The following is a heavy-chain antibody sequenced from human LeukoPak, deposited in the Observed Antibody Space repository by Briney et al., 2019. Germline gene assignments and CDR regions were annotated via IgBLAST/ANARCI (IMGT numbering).Heavy chain of an antibody. Sequence: PSETLSLTCTVSGVSVTSGRYYWSWIRQPASKGLEWIGRIYTRGSTNYNPSLKSRVTISVDTSKNQFSLDLTSVTAADTAVYYCATDGMVRGPDAWFDSWGQGTLVTVSS. CDR3: ATDGMVRGPDAWFDS. CDR2: IYTRGST. D-gene: IGHD3-10*01. CDR1: GVSVTSGRYY. J-gene: IGHJ5*01. V-gene: IGHV4-61*02.